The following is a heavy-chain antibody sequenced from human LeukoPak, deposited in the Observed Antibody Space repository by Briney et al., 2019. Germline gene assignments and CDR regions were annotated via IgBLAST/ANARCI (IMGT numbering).Heavy chain of an antibody. CDR3: AKGRIQLWF. D-gene: IGHD5-18*01. V-gene: IGHV3-48*03. CDR2: ISSSGSTI. CDR1: GFTFSTYE. J-gene: IGHJ4*02. Sequence: GGSLRLSCAASGFTFSTYEMSWVRQAPGKGLEWVSYISSSGSTIFYADSVMGRFTISRDNTKNSLYLQMNSLRAEDTAVYYCAKGRIQLWFRGQGTLVTVSS.